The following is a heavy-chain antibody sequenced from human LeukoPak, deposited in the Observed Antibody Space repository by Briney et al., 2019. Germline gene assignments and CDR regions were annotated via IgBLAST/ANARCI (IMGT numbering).Heavy chain of an antibody. CDR3: AKIGAFFGYLDY. Sequence: PGGSLRLSCAASGFTFNNYAMNWVRQAPGKGLEWVSTIIGSAANTYYADSVKGRFTISRDNSKNTLYLEMNSLRAEDTAVYYCAKIGAFFGYLDYWGQGTLVTVSS. CDR2: IIGSAANT. CDR1: GFTFNNYA. D-gene: IGHD3-3*02. V-gene: IGHV3-23*01. J-gene: IGHJ4*02.